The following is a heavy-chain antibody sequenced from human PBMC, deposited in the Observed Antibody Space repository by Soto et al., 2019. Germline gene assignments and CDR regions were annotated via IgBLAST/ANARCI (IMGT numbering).Heavy chain of an antibody. D-gene: IGHD5-12*01. J-gene: IGHJ6*02. CDR3: AREAGLYSGYDYYYYGMDV. V-gene: IGHV1-2*04. CDR1: GYTFTGYY. Sequence: ASVKVSCKASGYTFTGYYMHWVRQAPGQGLEWMGWINPNSGGTNYAQKFQGWVTMTRDTSISTAYMELSRLRSDDTAVYYCAREAGLYSGYDYYYYGMDVWGQGTTVTVSS. CDR2: INPNSGGT.